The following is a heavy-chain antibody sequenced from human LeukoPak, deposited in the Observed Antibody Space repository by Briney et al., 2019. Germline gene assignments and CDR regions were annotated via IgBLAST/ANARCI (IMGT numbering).Heavy chain of an antibody. CDR1: GGSISSGDYY. D-gene: IGHD1/OR15-1a*01. CDR2: IFYSGTT. V-gene: IGHV4-30-4*02. CDR3: ASQLGGTTFH. Sequence: SETLSLTCTVSGGSISSGDYYWSWIRQPPGKGLEWIGYIFYSGTTYYNPSLKSRVSISLDTSKNQFSLRLNSVTAAETAVYYCASQLGGTTFHWGQGTLVTVSS. J-gene: IGHJ4*02.